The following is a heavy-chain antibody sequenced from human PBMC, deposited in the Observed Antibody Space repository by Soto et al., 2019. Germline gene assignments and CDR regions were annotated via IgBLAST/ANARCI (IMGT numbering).Heavy chain of an antibody. J-gene: IGHJ6*02. CDR3: ARSMVRGEAAYYYYGMDV. CDR2: ISAYNGNT. D-gene: IGHD3-10*01. V-gene: IGHV1-18*01. Sequence: ASVKVSCKASGYTFTSYCISWVRQAPGQGLEWMGWISAYNGNTNYAQKLQGRVTMTTDTSTSTAYMELRSLRSDDTAVYYCARSMVRGEAAYYYYGMDVWGQGTTVTVSS. CDR1: GYTFTSYC.